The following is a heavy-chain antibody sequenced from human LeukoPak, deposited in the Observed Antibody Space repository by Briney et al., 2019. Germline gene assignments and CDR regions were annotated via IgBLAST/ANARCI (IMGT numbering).Heavy chain of an antibody. CDR2: IRNDGGET. Sequence: LPGGSLRLSCVGSGFTFSDHWMHWVRQAPGKGLVWVSRIRNDGGETNYADSVKGRFTISRDNSKNTLYLQMNSLRAEDTAVYYCAKGYSSGWYDYWGQGTLVTVSS. CDR1: GFTFSDHW. V-gene: IGHV3-74*01. J-gene: IGHJ4*02. D-gene: IGHD6-19*01. CDR3: AKGYSSGWYDY.